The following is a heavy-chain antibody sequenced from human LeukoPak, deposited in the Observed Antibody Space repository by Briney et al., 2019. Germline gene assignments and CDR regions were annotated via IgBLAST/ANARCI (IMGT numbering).Heavy chain of an antibody. Sequence: GGSLRLSCAASGFTFRTYGMHWVRQAPGRGLEWVAVIWSDENNKQYADSVKGRFTIARDNSKNTVFLQMNSLRDEDTAVYYCAKDGHTSGYHFFDQWGQGTLVTVSS. CDR3: AKDGHTSGYHFFDQ. CDR1: GFTFRTYG. V-gene: IGHV3-33*06. D-gene: IGHD6-13*01. J-gene: IGHJ4*02. CDR2: IWSDENNK.